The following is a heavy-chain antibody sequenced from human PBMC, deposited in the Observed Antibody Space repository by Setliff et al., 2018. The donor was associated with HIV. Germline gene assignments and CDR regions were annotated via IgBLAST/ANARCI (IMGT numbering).Heavy chain of an antibody. CDR1: GGTFSNYA. V-gene: IGHV1-69*13. CDR2: IIPIFGST. CDR3: ARDDHYYDSGSYYSDWYFDL. J-gene: IGHJ2*01. Sequence: ASVKVSCKASGGTFSNYAISWVRQAPGQGLEWMGGIIPIFGSTKYAQKFQGRVTITADESTSTADMELSSLRFEDTAVYYCARDDHYYDSGSYYSDWYFDLWGRGTLVTVSS. D-gene: IGHD3-10*01.